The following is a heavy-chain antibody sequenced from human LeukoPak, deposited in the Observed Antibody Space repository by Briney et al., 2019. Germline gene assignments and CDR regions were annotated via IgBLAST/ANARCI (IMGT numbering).Heavy chain of an antibody. CDR3: ARAGHYGEYGLDV. CDR2: VYSSGCT. Sequence: PSETLSLTCTISGDAFKTYYWSWIRQPPGKGLEWIGYVYSSGCTKYDSYNPSLKSRATISVDPSENQFSLKLNSVTAADTALYYCARAGHYGEYGLDVWGQGTTVTVSS. CDR1: GDAFKTYY. J-gene: IGHJ6*02. D-gene: IGHD4-17*01. V-gene: IGHV4-59*01.